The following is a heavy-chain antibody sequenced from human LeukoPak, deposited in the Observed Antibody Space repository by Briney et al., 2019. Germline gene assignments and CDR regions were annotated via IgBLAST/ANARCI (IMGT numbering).Heavy chain of an antibody. Sequence: SETLSLTCTVSGGSISIYYWSWIRQPPGKGLEWIGEINHSGSTNYNPSLKSRVTISVDTSKNQFSLKLSSVTAADTAVYYCARGRWLSSGYDYWGQGTLVTVSS. CDR2: INHSGST. V-gene: IGHV4-34*01. CDR3: ARGRWLSSGYDY. CDR1: GGSISIYY. J-gene: IGHJ4*02. D-gene: IGHD3-22*01.